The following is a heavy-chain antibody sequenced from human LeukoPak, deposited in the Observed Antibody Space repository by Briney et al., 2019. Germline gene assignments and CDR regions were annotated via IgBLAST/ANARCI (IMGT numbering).Heavy chain of an antibody. J-gene: IGHJ5*02. CDR1: GYSNSSGYY. CDR3: ARGESSGSNWFDP. V-gene: IGHV4-38-2*02. Sequence: PSETLSLTCTVSGYSNSSGYYWGWIRQPPGKGLEWIGSIYHSGSTYYNPSLKSRVTISVNTSKNQFSLKVSSVTAADTAVYYCARGESSGSNWFDPWGQGTLVTVSS. D-gene: IGHD3-22*01. CDR2: IYHSGST.